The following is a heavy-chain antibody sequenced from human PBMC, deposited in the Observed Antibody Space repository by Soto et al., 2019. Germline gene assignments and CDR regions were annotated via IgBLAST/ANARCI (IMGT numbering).Heavy chain of an antibody. Sequence: QVQLVQSGAEVKKPGASVKVSCKASGYTFITYAMHWVRQAPGQRLEWMGWINAGNGNTKYSQKFQGRVSITRDTSASTAYMELSSLRSEYTAVYYCARGIIVGGWYPYYFDYWGQGTLVTVSS. CDR3: ARGIIVGGWYPYYFDY. J-gene: IGHJ4*02. CDR1: GYTFITYA. D-gene: IGHD6-19*01. CDR2: INAGNGNT. V-gene: IGHV1-3*01.